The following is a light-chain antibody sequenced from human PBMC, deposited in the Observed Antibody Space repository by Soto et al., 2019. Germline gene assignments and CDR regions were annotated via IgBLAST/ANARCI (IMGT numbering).Light chain of an antibody. Sequence: EIVLTQSPCTLSFSPLERSTLSCRASQSVSSSYLAWYQQKHGQTPRLLMYGASSRATGIPDRFRGSGSGTDFALTISRLEPEDFAVYYCHQYGTSPSWTFGQGTKVDIK. CDR3: HQYGTSPSWT. CDR2: GAS. V-gene: IGKV3-20*01. J-gene: IGKJ1*01. CDR1: QSVSSSY.